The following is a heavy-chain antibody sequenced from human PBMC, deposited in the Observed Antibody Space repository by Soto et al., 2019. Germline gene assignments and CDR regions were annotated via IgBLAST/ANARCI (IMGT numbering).Heavy chain of an antibody. J-gene: IGHJ4*02. D-gene: IGHD3-10*01. CDR1: GYTFTSYG. CDR2: ITAYNGNT. V-gene: IGHV1-18*01. CDR3: ARVLRSGTYQYYFVY. Sequence: ASVKVSCKASGYTFTSYGISWVRQAPGQGLEWMGWITAYNGNTNYAQKFQGRVTMTTDSSTATAHMELRSLRSDDTAVYFCARVLRSGTYQYYFVYWGQGTPVTVSS.